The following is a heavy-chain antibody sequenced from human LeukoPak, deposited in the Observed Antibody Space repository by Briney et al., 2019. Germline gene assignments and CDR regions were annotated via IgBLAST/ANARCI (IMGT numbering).Heavy chain of an antibody. CDR1: GYTFTSYD. J-gene: IGHJ6*02. D-gene: IGHD1-1*01. Sequence: ASVKVSCKASGYTFTSYDINWVRQATGQGLEWMGWMNPNSGNTGYAQKFQGRVTMTRNTSISTAYMELSSLRSDDTAVYYCARDVEVGGYWNDGYYYYGMDVWSQGTTVTVSS. V-gene: IGHV1-8*01. CDR2: MNPNSGNT. CDR3: ARDVEVGGYWNDGYYYYGMDV.